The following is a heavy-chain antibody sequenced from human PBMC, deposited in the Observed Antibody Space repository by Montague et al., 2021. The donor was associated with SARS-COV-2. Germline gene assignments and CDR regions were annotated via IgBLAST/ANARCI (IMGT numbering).Heavy chain of an antibody. Sequence: SLRLSCAASGFTVSSNYMSWVRQAPGKGLEWVSVIYSGGSTYYADFVKGRFTISRDNSKNTLYLQMNSLRAEDTTVYYCARDKAGPTGGGWFDPWGQGTLVTVSS. CDR3: ARDKAGPTGGGWFDP. V-gene: IGHV3-66*01. CDR2: IYSGGST. CDR1: GFTVSSNY. J-gene: IGHJ5*02. D-gene: IGHD1-26*01.